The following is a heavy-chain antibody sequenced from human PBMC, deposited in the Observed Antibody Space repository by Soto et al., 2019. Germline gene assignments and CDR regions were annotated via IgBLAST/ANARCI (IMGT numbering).Heavy chain of an antibody. V-gene: IGHV3-11*06. J-gene: IGHJ6*02. CDR1: GFNFSDNY. CDR2: INSNSLYT. CDR3: ASAPLGSCTNGVCYRCWDG. Sequence: PGRSLRLSCAGAGFNFSDNYMAWISQAPGKGLEWVSYINSNSLYTHYADSVKGRFTISRDNAKNSLYLQLNSLRAEDTAVYYCASAPLGSCTNGVCYRCWDGWGQGTTGTV. D-gene: IGHD2-8*01.